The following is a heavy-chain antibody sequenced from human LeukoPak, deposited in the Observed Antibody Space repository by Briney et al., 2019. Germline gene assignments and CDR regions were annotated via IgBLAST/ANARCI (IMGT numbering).Heavy chain of an antibody. Sequence: GGSLRLSCAASGFTFSDYYMSCVRQAPGKGLEWVSYISGSSTHTNYADSVKGRFTISRDNAKKSLYLQMNSLRAEDTAVYYCATRGLLGYCSSAICAPPGYWGQGTLVTVSS. CDR2: ISGSSTHT. J-gene: IGHJ4*02. D-gene: IGHD2-2*01. V-gene: IGHV3-11*03. CDR1: GFTFSDYY. CDR3: ATRGLLGYCSSAICAPPGY.